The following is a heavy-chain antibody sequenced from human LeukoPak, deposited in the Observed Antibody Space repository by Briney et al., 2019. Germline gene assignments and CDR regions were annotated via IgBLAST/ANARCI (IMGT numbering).Heavy chain of an antibody. D-gene: IGHD3-22*01. CDR2: IIPSGEST. Sequence: GASVKLSCKTSGYSFTSHYIHWVRQAPGQGLEWMGTIIPSGESTTYAQKFQGRVTMTRDTSTSTVYMELSSLRSEDTAVYYCARGPNEISEYYYDSSGYFLWGQGTLVTVSS. CDR1: GYSFTSHY. J-gene: IGHJ4*02. CDR3: ARGPNEISEYYYDSSGYFL. V-gene: IGHV1-46*01.